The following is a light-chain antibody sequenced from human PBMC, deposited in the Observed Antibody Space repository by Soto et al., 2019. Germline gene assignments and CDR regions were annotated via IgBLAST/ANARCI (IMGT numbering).Light chain of an antibody. J-gene: IGLJ1*01. Sequence: QSVLTQPPSVSGAPGQRVTMSCTGSSSNNGAGYDVHWYQQLPGTAPKLLIYGNNNRPSGVPDRFSGSKSGTSASLAITGLQAEDEADYYCQSYDSSLSGFYVFGTGTKLTVL. V-gene: IGLV1-40*01. CDR1: SSNNGAGYD. CDR2: GNN. CDR3: QSYDSSLSGFYV.